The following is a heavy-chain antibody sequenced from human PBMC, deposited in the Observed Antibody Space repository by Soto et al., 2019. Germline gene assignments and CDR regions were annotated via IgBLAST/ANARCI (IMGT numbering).Heavy chain of an antibody. Sequence: GGSLRLSCAASGFTFSTYAMSWVRQTPGKGLEWVSTISGSGGSTYYADSVKGRFTISRDNSKNTLYLQMNSLRAEDTAIYYCAKDMYYDILTGYSDYWGQGTLVT. CDR1: GFTFSTYA. V-gene: IGHV3-23*01. CDR3: AKDMYYDILTGYSDY. D-gene: IGHD3-9*01. J-gene: IGHJ4*02. CDR2: ISGSGGST.